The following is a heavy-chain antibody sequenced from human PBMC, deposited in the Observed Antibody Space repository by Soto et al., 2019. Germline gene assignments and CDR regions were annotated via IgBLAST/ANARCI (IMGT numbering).Heavy chain of an antibody. Sequence: PSETLSLTCTVSGGSISSGGYYWRWIRQHPGKGLEWIGYIYYSGSTYYNPSLKSRVTISVDTSKNQFSLKLSSVTAADTAVYYCASAELACSSSSFSFYYGMDVWGQGTTVTVSS. D-gene: IGHD6-6*01. V-gene: IGHV4-31*03. CDR3: ASAELACSSSSFSFYYGMDV. CDR2: IYYSGST. CDR1: GGSISSGGYY. J-gene: IGHJ6*02.